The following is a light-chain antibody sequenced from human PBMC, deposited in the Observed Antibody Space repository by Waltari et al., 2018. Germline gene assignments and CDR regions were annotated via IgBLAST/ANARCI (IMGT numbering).Light chain of an antibody. Sequence: DLRMTQSPSSLSASVGDRVTITCRASESIDTYLNWYQHKPGKAPEPLIFAASTLHGGVPSRFSGSGSGTDFTLIISSLQPEDFAAYYCQQSYTTPFTFGPGTNVDSK. CDR1: ESIDTY. CDR2: AAS. J-gene: IGKJ3*01. V-gene: IGKV1-39*01. CDR3: QQSYTTPFT.